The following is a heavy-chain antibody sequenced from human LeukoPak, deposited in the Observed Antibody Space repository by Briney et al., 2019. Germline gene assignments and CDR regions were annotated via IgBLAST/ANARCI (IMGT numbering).Heavy chain of an antibody. V-gene: IGHV3-7*02. CDR3: ARAMTTVTPDY. Sequence: GGSLRLSCAASGFTFSRSWMSWVRQAPGKGLEWVANIKQDESEKYYVDSVKGRFTVSRDNVNSSLYLQMSSLRAEDTAVYYCARAMTTVTPDYWGQGTLVTVSS. D-gene: IGHD4-17*01. CDR1: GFTFSRSW. CDR2: IKQDESEK. J-gene: IGHJ4*02.